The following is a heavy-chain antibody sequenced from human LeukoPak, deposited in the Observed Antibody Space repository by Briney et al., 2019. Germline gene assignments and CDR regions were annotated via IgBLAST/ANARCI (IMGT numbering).Heavy chain of an antibody. V-gene: IGHV1-18*01. J-gene: IGHJ5*02. CDR3: ARDRYCGGGSCYFLWFDP. CDR2: ISAYNGNT. Sequence: ASVKVSCKASGYTFTSYGISWVRQAPGQGLEWMGWISAYNGNTNYAQKLQGRVTVTTDTSTSTAYMELRSLRSDDTAVYYCARDRYCGGGSCYFLWFDPWGQGTLVTVSS. CDR1: GYTFTSYG. D-gene: IGHD2-15*01.